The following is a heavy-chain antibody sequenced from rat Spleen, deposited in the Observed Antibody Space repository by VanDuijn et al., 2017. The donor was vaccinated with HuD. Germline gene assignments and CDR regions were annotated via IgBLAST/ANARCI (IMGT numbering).Heavy chain of an antibody. V-gene: IGHV5-27*01. D-gene: IGHD1-6*01. CDR2: ISTGGRST. CDR3: TRMYTTDYYYYVMDA. Sequence: EVQLVESDGGLVQPGRSLKLSCAASGFTFSNYYMAWVRLAPTKGLEWVAFISTGGRSTYYRDSVKGRFTISRDNAKSTLYLQMNSLRSEDTATYYCTRMYTTDYYYYVMDAWGQGASVTVSS. J-gene: IGHJ4*01. CDR1: GFTFSNYY.